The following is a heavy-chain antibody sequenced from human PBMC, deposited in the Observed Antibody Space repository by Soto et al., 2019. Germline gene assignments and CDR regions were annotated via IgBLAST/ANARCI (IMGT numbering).Heavy chain of an antibody. CDR1: GGSISSYY. CDR3: ARHRPLTTVTTFDY. J-gene: IGHJ4*02. V-gene: IGHV4-59*08. D-gene: IGHD4-17*01. Sequence: SETLSLTCTVSGGSISSYYWSWIRQPPGKGLEWIGYIYYSGSTNYNPSLKSRVTISVDTSKNQFSLKLSSVTAADTAVYYCARHRPLTTVTTFDYWGQGTLVTVSS. CDR2: IYYSGST.